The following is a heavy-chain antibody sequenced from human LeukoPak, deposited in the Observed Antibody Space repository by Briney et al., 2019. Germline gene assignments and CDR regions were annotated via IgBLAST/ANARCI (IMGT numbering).Heavy chain of an antibody. D-gene: IGHD2-15*01. CDR3: ARGCSGGSCYNYYYGMDV. J-gene: IGHJ6*02. CDR1: GGSSSGYY. V-gene: IGHV4-34*01. Sequence: NPSETLSLTCAVYGGSSSGYYWSWIRQPPGKGLEWIGEINHSGSTNYNPSLKSRVTISVDTSKNQFSLKLSSVTAADTAVYYCARGCSGGSCYNYYYGMDVWGQGTTVTVSS. CDR2: INHSGST.